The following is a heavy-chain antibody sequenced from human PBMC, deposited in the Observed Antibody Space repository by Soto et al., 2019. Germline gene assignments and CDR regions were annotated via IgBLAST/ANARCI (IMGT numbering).Heavy chain of an antibody. J-gene: IGHJ3*02. V-gene: IGHV3-30*18. CDR1: GFTFSSYG. CDR3: AKDRYDSSGYPDAFDI. Sequence: QVQLVESGGGVVQPGRSLRLSCAASGFTFSSYGMHWVRQAPGKGLEWVAVISYDGSNKYYADSVKGRFTISIDNSKNTLYLQMNSLRAEDTAVYYCAKDRYDSSGYPDAFDIWGQGTMVTVSS. D-gene: IGHD3-22*01. CDR2: ISYDGSNK.